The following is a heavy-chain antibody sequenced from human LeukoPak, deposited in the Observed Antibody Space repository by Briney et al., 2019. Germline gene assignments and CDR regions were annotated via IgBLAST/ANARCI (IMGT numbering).Heavy chain of an antibody. CDR2: INHSGST. CDR3: ARETGYRSGGSCYSSWFDP. Sequence: SETLSLTCAVYGGSFSGYYWSWIRQPPGKGLEWIGEINHSGSTNYNPSLKSRVTISVDTSKNQFSLKLSSVTAADTAVYYCARETGYRSGGSCYSSWFDPWGQGTLVTVSS. D-gene: IGHD2-15*01. V-gene: IGHV4-34*01. CDR1: GGSFSGYY. J-gene: IGHJ5*02.